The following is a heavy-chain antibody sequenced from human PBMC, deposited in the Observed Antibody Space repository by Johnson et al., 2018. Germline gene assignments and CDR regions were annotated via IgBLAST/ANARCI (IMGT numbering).Heavy chain of an antibody. Sequence: VQLVQSGGGLVKPGGSLRLSCAASAFTFSTYGMNWVRQAPGKGLEWVSSISSTSTYIYYSDSLKGRFSISRDNAKNSMYLQMNSLRVEDTAVYYCAGDLASWFDDFDIWGQGTMVTVSS. CDR1: AFTFSTYG. D-gene: IGHD3-9*01. V-gene: IGHV3-21*04. J-gene: IGHJ3*02. CDR2: ISSTSTYI. CDR3: AGDLASWFDDFDI.